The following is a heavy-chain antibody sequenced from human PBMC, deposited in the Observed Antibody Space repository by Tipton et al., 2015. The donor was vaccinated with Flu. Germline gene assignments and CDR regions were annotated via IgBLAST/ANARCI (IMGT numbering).Heavy chain of an antibody. CDR2: IYNSGTT. CDR1: DGSITSYY. Sequence: TLSLTCTVSDGSITSYYWSWIRQPPGKGLEWIGYIYNSGTTNFNPSLMSRLTISVDTSKNQFSLKLSPVTAADTAVYFCARARAPYYYYAMDVWGQGTAVTVSS. J-gene: IGHJ6*02. V-gene: IGHV4-59*01. CDR3: ARARAPYYYYAMDV.